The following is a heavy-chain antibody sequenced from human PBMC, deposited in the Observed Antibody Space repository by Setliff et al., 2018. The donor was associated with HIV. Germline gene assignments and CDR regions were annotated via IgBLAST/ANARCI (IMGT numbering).Heavy chain of an antibody. CDR3: AREFPGGTYGFDY. CDR1: GYTFTSYA. Sequence: GASVKVSCKASGYTFTSYAMHWVRQAPGQRLGWMGWIDAGNGNTKYSQKFQGRVTVTRDTSTSTVYMDLSSLRFEDTAVYYCAREFPGGTYGFDYWGQGTLVTVSS. D-gene: IGHD1-26*01. CDR2: IDAGNGNT. V-gene: IGHV1-3*01. J-gene: IGHJ4*02.